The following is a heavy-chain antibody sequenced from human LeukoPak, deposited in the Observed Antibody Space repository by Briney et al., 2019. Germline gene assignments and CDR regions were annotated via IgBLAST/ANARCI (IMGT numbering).Heavy chain of an antibody. D-gene: IGHD2/OR15-2a*01. Sequence: GGSLRLSCAASGFTFSTYGMNWVRQAPGKGLEWVSSISSSSSYIYYADSVQGRFTISRDNAKNSLYLQMNSLRAEDTAVYYCATYLRSGPIDSWGQGTLVTVSS. J-gene: IGHJ4*02. V-gene: IGHV3-21*01. CDR3: ATYLRSGPIDS. CDR2: ISSSSSYI. CDR1: GFTFSTYG.